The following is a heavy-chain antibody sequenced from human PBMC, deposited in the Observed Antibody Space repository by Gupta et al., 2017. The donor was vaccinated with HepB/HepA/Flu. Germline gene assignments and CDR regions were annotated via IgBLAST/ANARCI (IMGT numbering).Heavy chain of an antibody. D-gene: IGHD3-3*01. Sequence: EVQLLESGGGLVQPGGSVRLSCAASGFTFSSYAMSWVRQAPGKGLECVSSISGSVGTIYYADSVKGRFTLSRDNSKNTLYLQMNSLRAEDTAVYYCAKDYDFWSCPGDYFDYWGQGTLVTVSS. CDR2: ISGSVGTI. CDR3: AKDYDFWSCPGDYFDY. V-gene: IGHV3-23*01. CDR1: GFTFSSYA. J-gene: IGHJ4*02.